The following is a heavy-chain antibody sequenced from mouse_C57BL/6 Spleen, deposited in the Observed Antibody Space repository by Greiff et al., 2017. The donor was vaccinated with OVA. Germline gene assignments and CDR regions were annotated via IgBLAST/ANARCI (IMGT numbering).Heavy chain of an antibody. D-gene: IGHD2-5*01. V-gene: IGHV14-4*01. CDR1: GFNIKDDY. CDR2: IDPENGAT. Sequence: VQLKQSGAELVRPGASVKLSCTASGFNIKDDYMHWVKQRPEQGLEWLGWIDPENGATEYASKFLGQATITADPSSNTAYLQLSCLKSEDTVVYYCTTSWGYSNYDYGGQGNALTVSS. CDR3: TTSWGYSNYDY. J-gene: IGHJ2*01.